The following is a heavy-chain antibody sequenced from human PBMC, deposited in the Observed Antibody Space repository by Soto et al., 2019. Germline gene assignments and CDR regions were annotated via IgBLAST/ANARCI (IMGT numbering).Heavy chain of an antibody. CDR1: GGSISSSSYY. J-gene: IGHJ4*02. V-gene: IGHV4-39*01. Sequence: SETLSLTCTVSGGSISSSSYYWGWIRQPPGKGLEWIGSIYYSGSTYYNPSLKSRVTISVDTSKNQFSLKLSSVTAADTAVYYCARHHWDSSAQGYFDYWGQGTLVTVSS. CDR2: IYYSGST. CDR3: ARHHWDSSAQGYFDY. D-gene: IGHD3-22*01.